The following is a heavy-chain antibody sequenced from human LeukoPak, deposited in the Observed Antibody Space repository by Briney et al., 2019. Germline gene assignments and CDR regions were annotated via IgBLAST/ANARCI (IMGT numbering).Heavy chain of an antibody. V-gene: IGHV1-8*03. D-gene: IGHD5-12*01. J-gene: IGHJ6*03. Sequence: ASVKVSCKASGYTFTSYDINWVRQATGQGLEWMGWMNPNSGNTGYAQKFQGRVTITRNTSISTAYMELSSVTAADTAVYYCAREIIVVTHDYYYYYMDVWGKGTTVTVSS. CDR3: AREIIVVTHDYYYYYMDV. CDR2: MNPNSGNT. CDR1: GYTFTSYD.